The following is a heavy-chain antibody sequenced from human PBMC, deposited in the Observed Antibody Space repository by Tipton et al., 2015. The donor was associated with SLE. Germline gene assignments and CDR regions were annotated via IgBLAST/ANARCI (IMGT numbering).Heavy chain of an antibody. Sequence: GSLRLSCGASGFTLRNFVMSWVRQAPGKGLEWVSNTDSGGSTQYGDSVKGRFIISRDNSKSAVYLQMNSLRAEDTAVYYCTKGPAGYCGGGYCFFESWGLGTLVTVSS. CDR1: GFTLRNFV. CDR3: TKGPAGYCGGGYCFFES. V-gene: IGHV3-23*03. D-gene: IGHD2-15*01. CDR2: TDSGGST. J-gene: IGHJ4*02.